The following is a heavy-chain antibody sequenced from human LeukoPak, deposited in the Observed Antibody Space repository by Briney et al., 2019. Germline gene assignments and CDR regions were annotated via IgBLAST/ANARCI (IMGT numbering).Heavy chain of an antibody. Sequence: SQTLSLTCTVSGGSISSGSYFWSWIRQPAGKGLEWIGRIYTSGSTNYNPSLKSRVTISVDTSKNQFSLKLSSVTAADTAVYYCASDRIEVDAFDIWGQGTMVTVSS. CDR1: GGSISSGSYF. CDR2: IYTSGST. D-gene: IGHD2-15*01. J-gene: IGHJ3*02. CDR3: ASDRIEVDAFDI. V-gene: IGHV4-61*02.